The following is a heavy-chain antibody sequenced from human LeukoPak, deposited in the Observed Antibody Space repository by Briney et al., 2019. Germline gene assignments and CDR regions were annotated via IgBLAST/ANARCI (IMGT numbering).Heavy chain of an antibody. Sequence: GASVKVSCKISGSTLTESSIHWVRQPPGKGLEWMGGFDPEDVQTIYAQKFQGRVTLTDDTSTDTAYMELSSLRFEDTAVYYCATRNCSSGSCLPEFYYYYLDIWGTGTTVTVSS. CDR2: FDPEDVQT. D-gene: IGHD3-22*01. J-gene: IGHJ6*03. CDR3: ATRNCSSGSCLPEFYYYYLDI. V-gene: IGHV1-24*01. CDR1: GSTLTESS.